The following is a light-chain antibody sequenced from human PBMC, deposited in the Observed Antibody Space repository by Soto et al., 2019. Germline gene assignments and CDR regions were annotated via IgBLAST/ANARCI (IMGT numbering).Light chain of an antibody. CDR1: QSVSSSY. CDR3: QQSHNWPRT. CDR2: EAS. J-gene: IGKJ1*01. V-gene: IGKV3D-20*02. Sequence: EIVLTQSPGTLSLSPGERATLTCWASQSVSSSYLAWYQQKPGQAPWLLISEASNRATGTPARFSGSGSGTNCTLTISSLEPEDFAVYYCQQSHNWPRTFGQGTKVDIK.